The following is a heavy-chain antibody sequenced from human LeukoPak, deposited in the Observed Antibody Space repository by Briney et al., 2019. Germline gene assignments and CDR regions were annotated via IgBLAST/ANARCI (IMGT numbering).Heavy chain of an antibody. CDR3: ARYRSSWYSEYDY. V-gene: IGHV4-59*01. CDR2: IYYSGST. D-gene: IGHD6-13*01. Sequence: SETLSLTCTVSGGSISSYYWSWTRQPPGKGLEWIGYIYYSGSTNYNPSLKSRVTISVDTSKNQFSLKLSSVTAADTAVYYCARYRSSWYSEYDYWGQGTLVTVSS. CDR1: GGSISSYY. J-gene: IGHJ4*02.